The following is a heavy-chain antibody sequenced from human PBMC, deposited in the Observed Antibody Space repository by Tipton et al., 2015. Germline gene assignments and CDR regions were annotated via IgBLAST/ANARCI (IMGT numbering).Heavy chain of an antibody. Sequence: QSGAEVKKPGASVEVSCKASGYTFISYGFSWVRQAPGQGLEWMGWISADTGHTNYAQKFQGRVTMTTDTSTSTVYLELSGLRSEDTAMYYCARVSGPQAFDYWGQGTLVTVSS. CDR3: ARVSGPQAFDY. D-gene: IGHD3-3*01. CDR2: ISADTGHT. CDR1: GYTFISYG. J-gene: IGHJ4*02. V-gene: IGHV1-18*01.